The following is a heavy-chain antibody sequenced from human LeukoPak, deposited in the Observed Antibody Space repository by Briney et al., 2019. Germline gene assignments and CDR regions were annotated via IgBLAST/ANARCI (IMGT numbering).Heavy chain of an antibody. CDR1: GFTFSNYA. D-gene: IGHD6-25*01. CDR2: ISSSGNST. V-gene: IGHV3-23*01. Sequence: GGSLRLSCVASGFTFSNYAMIWVRQAPGKGLEWVSGISSSGNSTYYADSVKGRFTISRDNSKNTLYLQMNSLRAEDTAVYYCAKRDSSGNWGQGTLVTVSS. J-gene: IGHJ4*02. CDR3: AKRDSSGN.